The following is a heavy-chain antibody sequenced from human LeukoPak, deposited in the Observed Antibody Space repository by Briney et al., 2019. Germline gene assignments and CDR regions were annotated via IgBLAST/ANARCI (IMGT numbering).Heavy chain of an antibody. V-gene: IGHV3-23*01. D-gene: IGHD6-19*01. Sequence: GGSLRLSCAASGFTFSNYAMSWVRQAPGKGLEWVLAISGSGGSTYYADSVKGRFTISRDNSKNTLYLQMNSLRAEDTAVYYCARIVYSRGWFGPNYYYGMDVWGQGTTVTVSS. CDR2: ISGSGGST. CDR1: GFTFSNYA. J-gene: IGHJ6*02. CDR3: ARIVYSRGWFGPNYYYGMDV.